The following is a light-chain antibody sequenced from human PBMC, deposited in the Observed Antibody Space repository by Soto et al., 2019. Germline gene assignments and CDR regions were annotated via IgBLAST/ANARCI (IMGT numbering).Light chain of an antibody. CDR2: GAS. V-gene: IGKV3-20*01. Sequence: EIVLTQSPGTVSLSPGERATLSCRASQSVSSSYVAWDQQNPGQPPRLLIYGASTRATGIPNRFSGSGSGTDFTLTISRLEPEDFALYFCHRYGDSPLTFGGRTNVDI. CDR1: QSVSSSY. J-gene: IGKJ4*01. CDR3: HRYGDSPLT.